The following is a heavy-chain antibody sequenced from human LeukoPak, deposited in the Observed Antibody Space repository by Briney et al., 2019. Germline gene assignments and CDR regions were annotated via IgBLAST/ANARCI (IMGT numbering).Heavy chain of an antibody. V-gene: IGHV4-34*01. CDR3: ARLTYQTRWLPNDY. CDR1: GGSISSYY. Sequence: SETLSLTCTVSGGSISSYYWSWIRQPPGKGLEWIGEINHSGSTNYNPSLKSRVTVSVDTSKNQFSLKLSSVTAADTAVYYCARLTYQTRWLPNDYWGQGTLVTVSS. D-gene: IGHD5-12*01. J-gene: IGHJ4*02. CDR2: INHSGST.